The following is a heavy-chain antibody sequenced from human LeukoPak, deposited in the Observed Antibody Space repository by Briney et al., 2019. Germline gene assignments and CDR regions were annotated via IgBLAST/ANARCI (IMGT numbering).Heavy chain of an antibody. CDR3: VRYVVSGSGIYYFDY. CDR1: GGSISSSSHF. Sequence: SETLSLTCTVSGGSISSSSHFWSWLRQPPGKGLEWIASINYSGSTYYNPSLKSRVTISVDTSKNQFSLKLSSVTAADTAVFYCVRYVVSGSGIYYFDYWGQGTLVTVSS. CDR2: INYSGST. V-gene: IGHV4-39*01. J-gene: IGHJ4*02. D-gene: IGHD3-10*01.